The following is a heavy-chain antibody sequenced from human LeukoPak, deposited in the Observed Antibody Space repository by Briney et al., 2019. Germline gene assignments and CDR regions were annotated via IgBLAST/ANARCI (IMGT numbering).Heavy chain of an antibody. J-gene: IGHJ4*02. CDR1: GFTFSSYG. Sequence: PGRSLRLSCAASGFTFSSYGMHWVRQAPGKGLEWVAVISYDGSNKYYADSVKGRFTISRDNSKNTLYLQMNSLRAEDTAVYYCAKVYRDGYNFLFDYWGQGTLVTVSS. CDR3: AKVYRDGYNFLFDY. CDR2: ISYDGSNK. V-gene: IGHV3-30*18. D-gene: IGHD5-24*01.